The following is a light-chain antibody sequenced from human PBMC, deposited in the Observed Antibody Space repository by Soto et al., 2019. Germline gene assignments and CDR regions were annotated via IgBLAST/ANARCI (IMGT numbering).Light chain of an antibody. V-gene: IGLV1-44*01. CDR1: SSNIGSNT. Sequence: QSVLTQPPSASGTPGQSVTISCSGSSSNIGSNTVNWYQQLPGTAPKLLIYSNNQRPSGVPDRFSGSKSGTSASLAISGLQSEDEADYYCAAWDDSLNAFYVFGTGTKVTV. CDR3: AAWDDSLNAFYV. J-gene: IGLJ1*01. CDR2: SNN.